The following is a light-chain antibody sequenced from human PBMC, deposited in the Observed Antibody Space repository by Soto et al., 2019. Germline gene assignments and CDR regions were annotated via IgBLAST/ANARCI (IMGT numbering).Light chain of an antibody. CDR1: SSNIGAGYD. V-gene: IGLV1-40*01. J-gene: IGLJ1*01. CDR2: DNR. Sequence: QSVLTQPPSVSGAPGQRVTISCTGSSSNIGAGYDVHWYQQIPGTAPKLLIYDNRDRPSGVPDRFSGSKSGTSASLAITGLQAEDEADYFCQSYDSSLTGYVFGTGTQLTVL. CDR3: QSYDSSLTGYV.